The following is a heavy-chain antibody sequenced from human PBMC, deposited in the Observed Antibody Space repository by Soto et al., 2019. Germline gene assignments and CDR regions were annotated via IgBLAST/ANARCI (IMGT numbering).Heavy chain of an antibody. V-gene: IGHV1-18*01. J-gene: IGHJ4*02. Sequence: QVQLVQSGAEVREPGASVKVSCKTSGYTCSRYGITWVRQAPGQGLERMGWINGNTGHTIYAMNLQDRLTISTDTPTSTAYMELRSLNSADTAVYYCARERKWEPLPYWGQGTLVTVSS. CDR1: GYTCSRYG. D-gene: IGHD1-26*01. CDR3: ARERKWEPLPY. CDR2: INGNTGHT.